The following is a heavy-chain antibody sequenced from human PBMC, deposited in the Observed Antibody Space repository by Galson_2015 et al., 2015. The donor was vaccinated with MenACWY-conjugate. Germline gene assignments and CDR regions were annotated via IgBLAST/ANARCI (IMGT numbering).Heavy chain of an antibody. J-gene: IGHJ4*02. D-gene: IGHD1-26*01. CDR1: GFTFRSYA. V-gene: IGHV3-33*01. CDR2: IWYDGSQA. Sequence: SLRLSCAASGFTFRSYAMHWVRQAPGKGLEWVAVIWYDGSQAYYADSVRGRFTISRDNSKNTAYLQMSSLRAEDTAMYHCSAINSGIDYWGQGTLVTVSS. CDR3: SAINSGIDY.